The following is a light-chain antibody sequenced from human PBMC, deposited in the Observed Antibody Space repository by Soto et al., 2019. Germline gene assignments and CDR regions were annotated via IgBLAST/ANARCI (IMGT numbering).Light chain of an antibody. CDR2: DAS. CDR3: QQYSKWPQT. J-gene: IGKJ1*01. CDR1: QSVSSY. V-gene: IGKV3-11*01. Sequence: EIVLTQSPATLSLSPGERATLSCRASQSVSSYLAWYQQKPGQAPRLLIYDASNRATGIPARFSGSGSGTDFTLTISSLEPEDFAVYYCQQYSKWPQTFGQGTKVEIK.